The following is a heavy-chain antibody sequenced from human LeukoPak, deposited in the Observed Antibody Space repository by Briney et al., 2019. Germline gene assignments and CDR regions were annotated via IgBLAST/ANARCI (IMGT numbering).Heavy chain of an antibody. CDR2: MYTSGNT. Sequence: SETLSLTCTVSGGSISSGSYYWSWIRQPAGKGLEWIGRMYTSGNTNYNPSLKSRVTISVDTSKNQFSLKLSSVTAADTAVYYCAREVPTNFDYWGQGTLVTVSS. CDR1: GGSISSGSYY. CDR3: AREVPTNFDY. V-gene: IGHV4-61*02. D-gene: IGHD1-1*01. J-gene: IGHJ4*02.